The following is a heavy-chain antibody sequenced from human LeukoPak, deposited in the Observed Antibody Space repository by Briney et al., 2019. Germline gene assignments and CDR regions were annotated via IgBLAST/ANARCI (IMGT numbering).Heavy chain of an antibody. CDR3: AFQHSGASSRRFGY. CDR1: GFTFINYA. V-gene: IGHV3-23*01. CDR2: ISGSGGST. J-gene: IGHJ4*02. Sequence: GGSLRLTCAASGFTFINYAMNWVRQAPGKGLEWVSSISGSGGSTYYADSVKGRFTISRDNSENTLYLQMNSLRVEDTAVYYCAFQHSGASSRRFGYWGQGTLVTVSS. D-gene: IGHD6-6*01.